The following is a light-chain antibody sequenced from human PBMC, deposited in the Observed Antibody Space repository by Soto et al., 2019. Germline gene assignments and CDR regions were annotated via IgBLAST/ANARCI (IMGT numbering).Light chain of an antibody. J-gene: IGLJ1*01. V-gene: IGLV2-14*03. CDR1: SSDVGGYNY. CDR2: DVT. Sequence: QSVLTQPASVSGSPGQSITISCTGTSSDVGGYNYVSWYQQHPGKAPELLIYDVTYRPSGVSDRFSGSKSGNTASLTISGLQAEDEADYYCSSYTSTSTDVFGTGTKVTVL. CDR3: SSYTSTSTDV.